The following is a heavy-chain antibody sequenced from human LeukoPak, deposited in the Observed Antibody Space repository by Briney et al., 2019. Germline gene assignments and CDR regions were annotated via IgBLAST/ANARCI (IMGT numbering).Heavy chain of an antibody. CDR3: ARGRYYYDSSGYYFIPDIDY. V-gene: IGHV3-33*01. J-gene: IGHJ4*02. CDR2: IWYDGSNK. CDR1: GFTFSSYG. D-gene: IGHD3-22*01. Sequence: GGSLRLSCAASGFTFSSYGMHWVRQAPGKGLEWVAVIWYDGSNKYYADSVKGRFTISRDNSKNTLYLQMNSLRAEDTAVYYCARGRYYYDSSGYYFIPDIDYWGQGTLVTVSS.